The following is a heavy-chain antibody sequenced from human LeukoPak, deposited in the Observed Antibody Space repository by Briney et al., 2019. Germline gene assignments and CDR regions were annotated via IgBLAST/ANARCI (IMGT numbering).Heavy chain of an antibody. Sequence: GGTLRLSCAASGFTFSNYGMSWVRQAPGKGLEWVANIKQDGSEKYYVDSVKGRFTISRDNVKNSLYLQMKSLRAEDAAVYYCASGGWIGDYFDYWGQGTLVTVSS. J-gene: IGHJ4*02. CDR3: ASGGWIGDYFDY. D-gene: IGHD3-16*01. CDR2: IKQDGSEK. V-gene: IGHV3-7*01. CDR1: GFTFSNYG.